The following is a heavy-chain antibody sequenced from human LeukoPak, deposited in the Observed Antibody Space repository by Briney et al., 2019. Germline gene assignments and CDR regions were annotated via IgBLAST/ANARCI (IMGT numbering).Heavy chain of an antibody. Sequence: ASVKVSCKASGYTFIGYYMHWVRQAPGQGLEWMGWINPNSGGTNYAQKFQGRVTMTRDTSISTAYMELSRLRSDDTAVYYCARDGGYSSSWYYWFDPWGQGTLVTVSS. D-gene: IGHD6-13*01. CDR1: GYTFIGYY. J-gene: IGHJ5*02. CDR2: INPNSGGT. CDR3: ARDGGYSSSWYYWFDP. V-gene: IGHV1-2*02.